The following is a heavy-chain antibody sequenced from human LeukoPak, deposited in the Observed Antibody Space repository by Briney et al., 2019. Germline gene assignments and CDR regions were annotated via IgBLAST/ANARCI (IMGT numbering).Heavy chain of an antibody. J-gene: IGHJ4*02. V-gene: IGHV1-2*02. CDR2: INPNSGGT. CDR3: ARDGVEYSSSSAVY. D-gene: IGHD6-6*01. CDR1: GYTFTGYY. Sequence: ASVKVSCKASGYTFTGYYMHWVRQAPGQGLEWMGWINPNSGGTNYAQKFQGRVTMTRDTSIGTAYMELSRLRSDDTAVYYCARDGVEYSSSSAVYWGQGTLVTVSS.